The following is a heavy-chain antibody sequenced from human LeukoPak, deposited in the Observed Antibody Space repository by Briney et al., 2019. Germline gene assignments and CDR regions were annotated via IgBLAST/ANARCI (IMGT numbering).Heavy chain of an antibody. J-gene: IGHJ4*02. V-gene: IGHV1-69*06. D-gene: IGHD1-26*01. Sequence: SVKVSCKASGGTFSSYAISWVRQAPGQGLEWMGRIIPIFGTANYAQKFQGRVTIAADKSTSTAYMELSSLRSEDTAVYYCAYSGSYWAPPYWGQGTLVTVSS. CDR2: IIPIFGTA. CDR3: AYSGSYWAPPY. CDR1: GGTFSSYA.